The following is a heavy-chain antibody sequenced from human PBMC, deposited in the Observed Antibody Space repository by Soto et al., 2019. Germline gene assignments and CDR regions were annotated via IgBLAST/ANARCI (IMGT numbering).Heavy chain of an antibody. Sequence: GGSLRLSCAASGFSVSSKYMIWVRQVPGKGLEWVSAIYGPGYTYYPESARGRFTISRDTSKNTVSLQMSGLRAEDTAVYYCAASVTTAGAYDVWGLGTKVTVSS. CDR1: GFSVSSKY. CDR3: AASVTTAGAYDV. J-gene: IGHJ3*01. D-gene: IGHD4-17*01. CDR2: IYGPGYT. V-gene: IGHV3-53*01.